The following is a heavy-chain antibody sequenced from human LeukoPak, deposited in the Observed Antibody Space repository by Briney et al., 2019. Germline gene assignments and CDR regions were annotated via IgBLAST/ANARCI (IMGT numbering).Heavy chain of an antibody. D-gene: IGHD3-22*01. CDR1: GGTFSSYA. CDR2: IIPILGIA. J-gene: IGHJ6*04. CDR3: ASRDRSSYYRRGNDYYYYGMDV. Sequence: GPSVKLSCKPSGGTFSSYAIGWVRQAPGQGLEWMGRIIPILGIANYAQKFQGRVTITADKSATTAYRELSSLRSGHTPVDYCASRDRSSYYRRGNDYYYYGMDVWGEGTTVTVSS. V-gene: IGHV1-69*04.